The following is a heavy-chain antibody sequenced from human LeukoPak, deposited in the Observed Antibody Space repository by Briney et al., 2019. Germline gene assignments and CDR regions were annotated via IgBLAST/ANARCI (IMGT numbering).Heavy chain of an antibody. D-gene: IGHD1-26*01. CDR2: ISAYNGNT. Sequence: GASVKVSCKASGYTFTSYDINWVRQATGQGLEWMGWISAYNGNTNYAQKLQGRVTMTTDTSTSTAYMELRSLRSDDTAVYYCARCVWYSGSYYPDYWGQGTLVTVSS. CDR3: ARCVWYSGSYYPDY. CDR1: GYTFTSYD. J-gene: IGHJ4*02. V-gene: IGHV1-18*01.